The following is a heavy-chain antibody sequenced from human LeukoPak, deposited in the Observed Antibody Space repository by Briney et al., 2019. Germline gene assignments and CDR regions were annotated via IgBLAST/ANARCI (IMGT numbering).Heavy chain of an antibody. D-gene: IGHD3-10*01. Sequence: SVKVSCKASGYTFTSYAIGWVRQAPGQGLEWMGRIIPILGIANYARKFQGRVTITADKSTSTAYMELSSLRSEDTAVYYCARQTGSYSWFDPWGQGTLVTVSS. V-gene: IGHV1-69*04. CDR1: GYTFTSYA. CDR2: IIPILGIA. J-gene: IGHJ5*02. CDR3: ARQTGSYSWFDP.